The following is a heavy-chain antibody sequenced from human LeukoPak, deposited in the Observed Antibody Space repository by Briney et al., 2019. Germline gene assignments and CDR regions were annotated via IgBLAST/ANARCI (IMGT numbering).Heavy chain of an antibody. J-gene: IGHJ5*02. V-gene: IGHV3-74*01. Sequence: GGSLRLSCLASGFTFSSFWMHWVRQTPGKGLVWVSRIKTDGSSTDYADSVKGRFTISRDNARNTLYLQLDSLRVEDTAVYYCVRETRIGSSGTQGWFDPWGQGTLVTVSS. CDR1: GFTFSSFW. D-gene: IGHD1-1*01. CDR2: IKTDGSST. CDR3: VRETRIGSSGTQGWFDP.